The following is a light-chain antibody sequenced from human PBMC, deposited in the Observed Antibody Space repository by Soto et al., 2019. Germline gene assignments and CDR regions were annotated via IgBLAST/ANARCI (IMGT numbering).Light chain of an antibody. CDR1: QSISSW. V-gene: IGKV1-5*01. CDR3: QQYSTYTPRT. J-gene: IGKJ1*01. Sequence: DIQMTQSHSTLSASVGDRITITCRASQSISSWLAWYQQKPGKAPKLLIYDASSLESGVPSRFSGSGSGTEFTLTISSLQPDDFATYYCQQYSTYTPRTFGQGTKVDIK. CDR2: DAS.